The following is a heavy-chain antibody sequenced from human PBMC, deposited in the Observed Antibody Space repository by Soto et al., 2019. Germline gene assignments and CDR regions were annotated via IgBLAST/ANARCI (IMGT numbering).Heavy chain of an antibody. J-gene: IGHJ6*02. Sequence: LTCVISGDSVSSNSAGWNWIRQSPSRGLEWLGRTYYRSKWYNDYAVSVKSRITIYPDTSKNQFSLQFHSVTPEDTAVYYCVRDDHGMDVWGQGTTVTVSS. V-gene: IGHV6-1*01. CDR1: GDSVSSNSAG. CDR3: VRDDHGMDV. CDR2: TYYRSKWYN.